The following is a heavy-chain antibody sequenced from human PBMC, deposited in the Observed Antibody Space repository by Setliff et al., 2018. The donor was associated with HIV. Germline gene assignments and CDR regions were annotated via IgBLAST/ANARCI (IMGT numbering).Heavy chain of an antibody. CDR2: VYNSGIT. V-gene: IGHV4-39*07. Sequence: SETLSLTCTVSGGSVSSPGYYWGWVRQPPGKGLEWIGSVYNSGITFKNPSLKSRVTISVDRSGNQFSLRLTSVTAADTAVYYCATCRHRPSNWFDPWGQGTVVTVSS. CDR3: ATCRHRPSNWFDP. J-gene: IGHJ5*02. CDR1: GGSVSSPGYY.